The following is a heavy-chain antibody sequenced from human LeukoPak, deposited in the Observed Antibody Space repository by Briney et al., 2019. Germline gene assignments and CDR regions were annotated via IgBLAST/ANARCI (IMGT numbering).Heavy chain of an antibody. J-gene: IGHJ4*02. CDR1: GFTFSTYA. CDR2: ITGGADTT. CDR3: AKGQYYYDSSAYRKAGGPYYFDY. Sequence: AGGSLRLSCAASGFTFSTYAMSWVRQAPGKGLEWVSVITGGADTTSYADSVKGRFTISRDNAKNTLYLQMNSLRAEDTAVYYCAKGQYYYDSSAYRKAGGPYYFDYWGQGTLVTVS. D-gene: IGHD3-22*01. V-gene: IGHV3-23*01.